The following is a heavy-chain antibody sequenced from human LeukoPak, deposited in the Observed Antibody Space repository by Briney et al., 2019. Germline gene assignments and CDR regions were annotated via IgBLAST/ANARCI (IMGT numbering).Heavy chain of an antibody. Sequence: SETLSLTCAVYGGSFSGYYWSWIRQPPGKGLEWIGETNHSGSTNYNPSLKSRVTTSVDTSKNQFSLKLSSVTAADTAVYYCARRKWELMFDYWGQGTLVTVSS. CDR1: GGSFSGYY. CDR3: ARRKWELMFDY. CDR2: TNHSGST. D-gene: IGHD1-26*01. V-gene: IGHV4-34*01. J-gene: IGHJ4*02.